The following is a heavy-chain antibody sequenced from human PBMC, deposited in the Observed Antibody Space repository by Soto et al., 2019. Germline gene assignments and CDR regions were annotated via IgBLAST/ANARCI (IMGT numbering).Heavy chain of an antibody. CDR1: GGSFSGYY. CDR2: INHSGST. D-gene: IGHD4-4*01. J-gene: IGHJ4*02. V-gene: IGHV4-34*01. Sequence: SETLSLTCAVYGGSFSGYYWSWIRQPPGKGLEWIGEINHSGSTNYNPSLKSRVTISVDTSKNQFSLKLSSVTAADTAVYYCARGSPFKMTTVTFFDYWGQGTLVTVSS. CDR3: ARGSPFKMTTVTFFDY.